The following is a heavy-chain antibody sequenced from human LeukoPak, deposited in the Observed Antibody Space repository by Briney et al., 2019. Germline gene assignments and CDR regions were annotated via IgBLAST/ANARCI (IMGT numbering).Heavy chain of an antibody. CDR3: ARDNGKARITIFGVVISRAFDI. D-gene: IGHD3-3*01. CDR1: GGSISSYS. CDR2: IYYSGST. V-gene: IGHV4-59*01. J-gene: IGHJ3*02. Sequence: SETLSLTCTVSGGSISSYSWSWIRQPPGKGLEWIGYIYYSGSTNYNPSLKSRVTISVDTSKNQFSLKLSSVTAADTAVYYCARDNGKARITIFGVVISRAFDIWGQGTMVTVSS.